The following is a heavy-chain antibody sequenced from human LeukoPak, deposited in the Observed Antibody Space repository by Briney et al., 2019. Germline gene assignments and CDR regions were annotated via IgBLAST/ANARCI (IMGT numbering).Heavy chain of an antibody. CDR3: AKNRDIVAPGPFDY. Sequence: PGGSLRLSCAASGFTVSSNYMSWVRQAPGKGLEWVSVIYSGGSTYYADSVKGRFTISRDNSKNTLYLQMNSLRAEDTAVYYCAKNRDIVAPGPFDYWGQGTLVTVSS. CDR2: IYSGGST. CDR1: GFTVSSNY. J-gene: IGHJ4*02. V-gene: IGHV3-66*01. D-gene: IGHD5-12*01.